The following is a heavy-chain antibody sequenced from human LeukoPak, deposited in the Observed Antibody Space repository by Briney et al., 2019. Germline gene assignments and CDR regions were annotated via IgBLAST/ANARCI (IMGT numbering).Heavy chain of an antibody. Sequence: SETLSLTCTVSGGSISSSSYYWGWIRQPPGKGLEWIGSIYYSGSTYYNPSLKSRVTMSVDTSKNQFSLKLSSVTAADTAVYYCVRETRITMVRGVRFDIWGQGTMVTVSS. D-gene: IGHD3-10*01. CDR3: VRETRITMVRGVRFDI. CDR1: GGSISSSSYY. V-gene: IGHV4-39*07. J-gene: IGHJ3*02. CDR2: IYYSGST.